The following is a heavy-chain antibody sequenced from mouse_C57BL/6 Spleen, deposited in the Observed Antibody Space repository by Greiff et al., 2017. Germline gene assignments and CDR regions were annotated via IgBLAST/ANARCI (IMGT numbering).Heavy chain of an antibody. D-gene: IGHD3-2*02. CDR1: GYTFTSYW. J-gene: IGHJ2*01. Sequence: QVQLQQPGAELVMPGASVKLSCKASGYTFTSYWMHWVKQRPGQGLEWIGEIDPSDSYTNYNQKFKGKSTLTVDKSSSTAYMQLSSLTSEGSAVYYCALDSAGFDGYGGQGTTLTGSS. CDR2: IDPSDSYT. V-gene: IGHV1-69*01. CDR3: ALDSAGFDGY.